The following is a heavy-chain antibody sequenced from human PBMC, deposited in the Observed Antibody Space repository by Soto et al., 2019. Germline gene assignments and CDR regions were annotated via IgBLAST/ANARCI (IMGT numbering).Heavy chain of an antibody. CDR2: INHSGST. CDR1: GGSFSGYY. Sequence: QVQLQQWGAGLLKPSETLSLTCAVYGGSFSGYYWSWIRQPPGKGLEWIGEINHSGSTNYNPSLKSRAPISVDPSKNHFPVKLSSVPAADRAVYYCARARHYFGWGRTFAPGGQGTLVPVPS. D-gene: IGHD3-10*01. J-gene: IGHJ5*02. V-gene: IGHV4-34*01. CDR3: ARARHYFGWGRTFAP.